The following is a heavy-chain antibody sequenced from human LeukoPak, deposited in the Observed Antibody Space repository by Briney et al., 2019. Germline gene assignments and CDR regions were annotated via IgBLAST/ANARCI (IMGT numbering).Heavy chain of an antibody. CDR3: AKSKVVVVAATSSFDY. V-gene: IGHV3-30-3*01. J-gene: IGHJ4*02. D-gene: IGHD2-15*01. CDR1: GFTFGSYA. CDR2: ISYDGSNK. Sequence: PGGSLRLSCAASGFTFGSYAMHWVRQAPGKGLEWVALISYDGSNKYYTDSVKGRFTLSRDNSKNTLYLQMNSLRAEDTAVYYCAKSKVVVVAATSSFDYWGQGTLVTVSS.